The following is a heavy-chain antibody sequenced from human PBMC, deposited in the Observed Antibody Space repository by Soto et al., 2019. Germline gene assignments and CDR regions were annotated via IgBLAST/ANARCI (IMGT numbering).Heavy chain of an antibody. D-gene: IGHD4-17*01. V-gene: IGHV3-23*01. CDR3: AKVYLMTTVTTSYYYYGMDV. J-gene: IGHJ6*02. CDR1: GFTFSSLA. CDR2: IDYSGGTT. Sequence: GGSLRLSCAASGFTFSSLAMGWVRQAPGKGLEWVSVIDYSGGTTYYTDSVKGRFTISRDNSKKTLYLQMNSLRAEDTAVYYCAKVYLMTTVTTSYYYYGMDVWGQGTTVTVSS.